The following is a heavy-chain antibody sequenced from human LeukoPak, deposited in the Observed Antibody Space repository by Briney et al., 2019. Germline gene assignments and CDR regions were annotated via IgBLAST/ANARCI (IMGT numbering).Heavy chain of an antibody. CDR3: ARDVLLWFGGEIDAFDI. CDR1: GFTFSSYS. V-gene: IGHV3-21*01. CDR2: ISSSSYI. D-gene: IGHD3-10*01. Sequence: GGSLRLSCAASGFTFSSYSMNWVRQAPGKGLEWVSSISSSSYIYYADSVKGRFTISRDNAKNSLYLQMNSLRAEDTAVYYCARDVLLWFGGEIDAFDIWGQGTMVTVSS. J-gene: IGHJ3*02.